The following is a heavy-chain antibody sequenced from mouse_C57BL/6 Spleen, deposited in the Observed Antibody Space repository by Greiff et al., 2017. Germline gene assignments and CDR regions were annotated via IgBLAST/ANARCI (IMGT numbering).Heavy chain of an antibody. D-gene: IGHD4-1*01. Sequence: QVQLQQSGPELVKPGASVKLSCKASGYTFTSYDINWVKQRPGQGLEWIGWIYPRDGSPKYNEKFKGKATLTVDTSSSTAYMGLHSLTSEDSAVYFCARKTGLDDWGQGTTLTVSS. V-gene: IGHV1-85*01. CDR2: IYPRDGSP. CDR3: ARKTGLDD. CDR1: GYTFTSYD. J-gene: IGHJ2*01.